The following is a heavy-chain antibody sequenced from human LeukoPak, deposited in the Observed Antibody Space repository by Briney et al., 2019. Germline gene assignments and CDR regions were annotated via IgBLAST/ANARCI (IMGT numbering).Heavy chain of an antibody. V-gene: IGHV3-7*03. J-gene: IGHJ4*02. D-gene: IGHD5-24*01. CDR1: GFMFRTDW. Sequence: GGSLRLSCAASGFMFRTDWMNWVRQAPGKGLEWVASIKEDGSEKYYMDSVRGRFTISRDNAKNSLYLQMNSLRAEDTALYYCARTTDLEMATIFDYWGQGTLVTVSS. CDR3: ARTTDLEMATIFDY. CDR2: IKEDGSEK.